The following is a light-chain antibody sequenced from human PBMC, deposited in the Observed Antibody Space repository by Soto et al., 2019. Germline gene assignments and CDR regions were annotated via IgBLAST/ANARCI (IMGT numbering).Light chain of an antibody. CDR1: QSVSRS. V-gene: IGKV1-5*03. CDR3: QQHDTYSS. J-gene: IGKJ1*01. CDR2: KAS. Sequence: DIQMTQSPSTLSASVGDRVSITCRASQSVSRSVAWYQQKPGKAPKLLIYKASTLESGVPSRFSGSGSGTEFTRTISSLQPDDFATYYCQQHDTYSSFGQGTKVEIK.